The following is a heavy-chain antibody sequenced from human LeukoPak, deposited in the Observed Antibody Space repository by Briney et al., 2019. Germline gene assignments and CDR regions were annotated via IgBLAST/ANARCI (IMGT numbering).Heavy chain of an antibody. CDR1: GFTFSSYW. Sequence: GGSLRLSCAASGFTFSSYWMHWVRQAPGKGLVWVSRINSDGSSTSYADSVKGRFTISRDNAKNTLYLQMNSLRAEDTAVYYCATEYGYGYYGFDYWGQGTLVTVSS. D-gene: IGHD5-18*01. V-gene: IGHV3-74*01. CDR2: INSDGSST. CDR3: ATEYGYGYYGFDY. J-gene: IGHJ4*02.